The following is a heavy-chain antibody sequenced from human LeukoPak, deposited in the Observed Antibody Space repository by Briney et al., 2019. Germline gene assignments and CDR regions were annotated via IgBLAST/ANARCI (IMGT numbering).Heavy chain of an antibody. CDR3: ARDGLRSYYDFWSGPTYFDY. CDR2: IIPILGIA. CDR1: GGTFSSYA. V-gene: IGHV1-69*04. D-gene: IGHD3-3*01. Sequence: GASVKVSCKASGGTFSSYAISWVRQAPGQGLEWMGRIIPILGIANYAQKFQGRVTITADKSTSTAYMELSSLRSEDTAVYYCARDGLRSYYDFWSGPTYFDYWGQGTLVTVSS. J-gene: IGHJ4*02.